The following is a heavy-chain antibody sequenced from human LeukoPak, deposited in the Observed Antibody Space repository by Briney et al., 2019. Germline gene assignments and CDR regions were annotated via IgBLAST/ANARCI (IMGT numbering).Heavy chain of an antibody. CDR1: GGSINSSDW. J-gene: IGHJ6*02. CDR2: IYYSGST. D-gene: IGHD1-26*01. V-gene: IGHV4-4*02. Sequence: SETLSLTCAVSGGSINSSDWWSWVRQPPGKGLEWIGYIYYSGSTNYNPSLKSRVTISVDTSKNQFSLKLSSVTAADTAVYYCARTSGSYFYYYGMDVWGQGTTVTVSS. CDR3: ARTSGSYFYYYGMDV.